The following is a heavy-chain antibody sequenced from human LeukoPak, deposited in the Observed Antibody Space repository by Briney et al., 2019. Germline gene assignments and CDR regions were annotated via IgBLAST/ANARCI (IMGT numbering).Heavy chain of an antibody. Sequence: GGSLRLSCTASGFTFRNHWMHWVRQTPGKGLVWVSRISSDGSSTTYADSVKGRFTISRDNAKNTLYLQMNNLRAEDTAMYYCARDQRVTGRPDIDYWGQGTLVIVSS. V-gene: IGHV3-74*03. CDR1: GFTFRNHW. CDR2: ISSDGSST. J-gene: IGHJ4*02. D-gene: IGHD6-6*01. CDR3: ARDQRVTGRPDIDY.